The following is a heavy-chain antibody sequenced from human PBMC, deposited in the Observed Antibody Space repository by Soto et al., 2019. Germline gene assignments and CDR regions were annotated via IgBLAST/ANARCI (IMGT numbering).Heavy chain of an antibody. J-gene: IGHJ4*02. CDR1: GFTFSSYG. V-gene: IGHV3-33*01. CDR2: IWYDGSNK. D-gene: IGHD6-6*01. CDR3: ARGYSSSSGYFDY. Sequence: GGSLRLSCAASGFTFSSYGMHWVRQAPGKGLEWVAVIWYDGSNKFHADSVKGRFTISRDNSKNTLYLQMNSLRAEDTAVYFCARGYSSSSGYFDYWGQGTLVTVSS.